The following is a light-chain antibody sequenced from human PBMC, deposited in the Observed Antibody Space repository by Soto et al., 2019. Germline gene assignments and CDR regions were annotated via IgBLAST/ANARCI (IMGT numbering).Light chain of an antibody. V-gene: IGKV1-39*01. CDR2: GAS. Sequence: DIQLTQSPSSLSASVGDRVTISCRASQDIRGHLSWYQQKPGKAPEVVIYGASSLQSGVPLRFSGSGSGTDFTLTINSLQPEDFATYYCHQSLRSPPTFGQGTKLEI. J-gene: IGKJ2*01. CDR1: QDIRGH. CDR3: HQSLRSPPT.